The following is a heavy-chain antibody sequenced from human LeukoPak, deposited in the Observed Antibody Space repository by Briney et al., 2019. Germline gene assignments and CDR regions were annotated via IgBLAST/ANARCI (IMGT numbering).Heavy chain of an antibody. Sequence: GASVKVSCKASGYTCTTSGISWGRQAPGQGLEWMGWISAYNGNTNYAQKLQGRVTMTTDTSTSTAYMELRSLRSGDAAVYYCSRDSVAYYYDSSGYMRAFDIWGRGTMVTVSS. CDR1: GYTCTTSG. D-gene: IGHD3-22*01. J-gene: IGHJ3*02. V-gene: IGHV1-18*01. CDR2: ISAYNGNT. CDR3: SRDSVAYYYDSSGYMRAFDI.